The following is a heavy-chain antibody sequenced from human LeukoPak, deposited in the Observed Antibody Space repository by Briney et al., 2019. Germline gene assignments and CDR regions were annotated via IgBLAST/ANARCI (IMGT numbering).Heavy chain of an antibody. Sequence: SETLSLTCTVSGGSISSYYWSWIRQPPGKGLEWIGYIYHSGSTKYNPSLKSRVTISVDTSKNQFSLKLSSVTAADTAVYYCARRIRAMVRGVTNRNYYYYMDVWGKGTTVTISS. V-gene: IGHV4-59*01. J-gene: IGHJ6*03. CDR2: IYHSGST. CDR1: GGSISSYY. CDR3: ARRIRAMVRGVTNRNYYYYMDV. D-gene: IGHD3-10*01.